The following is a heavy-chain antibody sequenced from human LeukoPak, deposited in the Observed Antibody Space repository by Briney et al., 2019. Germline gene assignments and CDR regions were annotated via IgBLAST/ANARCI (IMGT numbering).Heavy chain of an antibody. D-gene: IGHD6-19*01. CDR2: TSANNNNT. CDR1: GGTFSSYA. V-gene: IGHV1-18*01. Sequence: ASVKVSCKASGGTFSSYAISWVRQAPGQGLEWMGWTSANNNNTDNVQKLQGRVTMTTDTSTSTAYMELRSLRSDDTAVYYCARDPHEFSSGWSHFDYWGQGTLVTVSS. CDR3: ARDPHEFSSGWSHFDY. J-gene: IGHJ4*02.